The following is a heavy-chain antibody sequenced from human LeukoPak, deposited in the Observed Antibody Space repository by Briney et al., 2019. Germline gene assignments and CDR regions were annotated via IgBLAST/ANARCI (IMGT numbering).Heavy chain of an antibody. D-gene: IGHD4-17*01. CDR2: IRSKAFRGTT. CDR1: GFTFGDYG. CDR3: ARTTTTPSDY. V-gene: IGHV3-49*03. Sequence: GGSLRLSCTASGFTFGDYGMSWFRQAPEKALEWVGFIRSKAFRGTTEYAASVRGRFTISRDDSRNIAYLQMNSLKTEDTAVYYCARTTTTPSDYWGQGTLVTVSS. J-gene: IGHJ4*02.